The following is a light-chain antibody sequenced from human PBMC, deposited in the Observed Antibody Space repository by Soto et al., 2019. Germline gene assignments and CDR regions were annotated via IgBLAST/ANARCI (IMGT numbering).Light chain of an antibody. CDR1: NIGSKS. CDR2: DDR. J-gene: IGLJ1*01. CDR3: QVWDSSSDHYV. V-gene: IGLV3-21*02. Sequence: SYELTQPPSVSVAPGQTARVTCGGNNIGSKSVHWYQQKPGQAPVLVIFDDRDRPSRIPERFSGSNFGNTASLTISSVEAGDEADYYCQVWDSSSDHYVFGTGTKVTVL.